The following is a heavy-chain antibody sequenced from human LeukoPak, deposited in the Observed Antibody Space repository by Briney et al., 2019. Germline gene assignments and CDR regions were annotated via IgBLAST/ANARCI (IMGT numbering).Heavy chain of an antibody. J-gene: IGHJ6*03. Sequence: SGGSLRLSCAASGFTFSSYGMSWVRQAPGKGLEWVSAISGSGGSTYYADSVKGRFTISRDNSKNTLYLQMNSLRAEDTAVYYCASTMTTVKYMDVWGKGTTVTVSS. V-gene: IGHV3-23*01. D-gene: IGHD4-17*01. CDR1: GFTFSSYG. CDR2: ISGSGGST. CDR3: ASTMTTVKYMDV.